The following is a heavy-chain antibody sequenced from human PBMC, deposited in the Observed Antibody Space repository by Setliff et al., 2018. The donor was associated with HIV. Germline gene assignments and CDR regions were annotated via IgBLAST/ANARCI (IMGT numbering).Heavy chain of an antibody. J-gene: IGHJ4*02. Sequence: GGSLRLSCAASGFTFSGSAMNWVRQASGKGLEWVGRIRSKGYGSATAYAASVKGRFTISRDESKNTAYLQMDSLKTEDTAVYYCTRHSTDPWSLLDYWGQGTLVTVSS. D-gene: IGHD1-1*01. CDR3: TRHSTDPWSLLDY. CDR1: GFTFSGSA. CDR2: IRSKGYGSAT. V-gene: IGHV3-73*01.